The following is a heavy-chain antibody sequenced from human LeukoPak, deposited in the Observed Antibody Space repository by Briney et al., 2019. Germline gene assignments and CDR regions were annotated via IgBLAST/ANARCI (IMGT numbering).Heavy chain of an antibody. Sequence: ASVEVSCKVSGCTFTDWYIHWVQQAPGKGLEWLGLVDPEDGETIYAEKFRGKLTITADTSTDTAYMELSSLRAGDTAMYYCTTSGESHMTWFDPWGQGTLVTVSS. CDR1: GCTFTDWY. J-gene: IGHJ5*02. CDR2: VDPEDGET. V-gene: IGHV1-69-2*01. CDR3: TTSGESHMTWFDP. D-gene: IGHD3-10*01.